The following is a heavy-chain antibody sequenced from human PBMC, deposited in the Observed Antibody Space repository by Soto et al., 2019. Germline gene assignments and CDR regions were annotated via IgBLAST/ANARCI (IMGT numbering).Heavy chain of an antibody. D-gene: IGHD6-13*01. V-gene: IGHV1-69*13. CDR3: ARAGIAAAGRTWFDP. Sequence: VKISCTASETTFSSYAIGWMLQAPGQGLEWMGGIIPIFGTANYAQKFQGRVTITADESTSTAYMELSSLRSEDTAVYYCARAGIAAAGRTWFDPWGQGTLVTVSS. CDR1: ETTFSSYA. CDR2: IIPIFGTA. J-gene: IGHJ5*02.